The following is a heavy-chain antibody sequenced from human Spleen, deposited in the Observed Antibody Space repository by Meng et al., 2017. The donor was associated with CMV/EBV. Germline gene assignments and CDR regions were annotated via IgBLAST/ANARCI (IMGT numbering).Heavy chain of an antibody. CDR3: ARDYPAVAFNRWLDP. CDR2: ISGYNGNV. D-gene: IGHD6-19*01. Sequence: SGYTFTNFGISWVRQAPGQGLEWMGWISGYNGNVKYAQEFQGRVTMTADTSTSIAYMEVRRLRSDDTAVYYCARDYPAVAFNRWLDPWGQGTLVTVSS. CDR1: GYTFTNFG. J-gene: IGHJ5*02. V-gene: IGHV1-18*01.